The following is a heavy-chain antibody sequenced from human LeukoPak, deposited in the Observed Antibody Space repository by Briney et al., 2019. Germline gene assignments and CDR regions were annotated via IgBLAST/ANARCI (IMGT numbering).Heavy chain of an antibody. CDR1: GGTFISYA. J-gene: IGHJ5*02. CDR3: ARDGGSSWYRPGQNWFDP. CDR2: IIPIFGTA. Sequence: SVKVSCKASGGTFISYAISWVRQAPGQGLEWMGGIIPIFGTANYAQKFQGRVTITTDESTSTAYMELSSLRFEDTAVYYCARDGGSSWYRPGQNWFDPWGQGTLVTVSS. D-gene: IGHD6-13*01. V-gene: IGHV1-69*05.